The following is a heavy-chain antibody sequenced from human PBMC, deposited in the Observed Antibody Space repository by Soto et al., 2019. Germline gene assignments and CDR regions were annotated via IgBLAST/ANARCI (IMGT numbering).Heavy chain of an antibody. CDR1: GFTFRDYG. J-gene: IGHJ4*02. Sequence: GSLRLSCVASGFTFRDYGMHWVRRAPGKGLEWVAGISHHGLKEHYADSVKGRFTISRDNSKKTVYLQLNSLRGDDTAVYYCAKDWVGGSNKYYFEYWGEGTLVTVSS. V-gene: IGHV3-30*18. CDR2: ISHHGLKE. CDR3: AKDWVGGSNKYYFEY. D-gene: IGHD1-26*01.